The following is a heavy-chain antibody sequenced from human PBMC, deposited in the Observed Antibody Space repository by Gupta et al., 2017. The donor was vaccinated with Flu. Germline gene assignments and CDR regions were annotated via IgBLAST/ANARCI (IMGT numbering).Heavy chain of an antibody. J-gene: IGHJ4*02. CDR1: YY. D-gene: IGHD1-26*01. Sequence: YYMHWVRQAPGKRLEWVGGINPNRGDTNYAQDFQGRVTMTRDTTSTTAYMDMTRLTSDDTAMYYCARDPPDLNTVTPGGNYWGQGTLLTVSS. CDR3: ARDPPDLNTVTPGGNY. CDR2: INPNRGDT. V-gene: IGHV1-2*02.